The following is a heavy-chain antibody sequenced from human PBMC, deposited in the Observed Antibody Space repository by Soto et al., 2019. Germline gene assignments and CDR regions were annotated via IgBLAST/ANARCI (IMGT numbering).Heavy chain of an antibody. Sequence: EVQLVESGGGLVQPGGSLRLSCAASGFTVSSNYMSWVRQAPGKGLEWVSVIYSGGSTYYADSVKGRFTISRDNSKNTLYLQMTSLRAEDTAVYYCARDRGGYYYYGMDVWGQGTTVTVSS. CDR2: IYSGGST. D-gene: IGHD3-10*01. J-gene: IGHJ6*02. CDR3: ARDRGGYYYYGMDV. V-gene: IGHV3-66*01. CDR1: GFTVSSNY.